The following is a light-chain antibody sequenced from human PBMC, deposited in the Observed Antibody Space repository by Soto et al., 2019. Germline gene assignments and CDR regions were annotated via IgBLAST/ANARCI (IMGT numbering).Light chain of an antibody. J-gene: IGKJ2*01. CDR3: MQGTHWTPYT. CDR2: KVS. CDR1: QSLAYSDGNTY. Sequence: DVVMTQSPLSLPVTLGQPASISCRSSQSLAYSDGNTYLNWFQQRPGQSPRRLLYKVSNRDSGVPDRFSGSGAGTDFTLKISRVEAEDVGVYYCMQGTHWTPYTFGQGTKLEIK. V-gene: IGKV2-30*01.